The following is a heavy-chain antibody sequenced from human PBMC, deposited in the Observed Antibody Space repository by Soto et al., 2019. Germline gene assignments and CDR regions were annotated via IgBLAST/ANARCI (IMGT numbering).Heavy chain of an antibody. CDR3: AKEADISGYHPDY. CDR1: GFTFRSYW. Sequence: PGGSLRLSCAASGFTFRSYWMQWVRQAPGKGLVWVSWINSDGSSTSYADSVKGRFTISRDNAKNTLYLQVNSLRAEDTAVYYCAKEADISGYHPDYWGQGTLVTVSS. V-gene: IGHV3-74*01. CDR2: INSDGSST. J-gene: IGHJ4*02. D-gene: IGHD3-22*01.